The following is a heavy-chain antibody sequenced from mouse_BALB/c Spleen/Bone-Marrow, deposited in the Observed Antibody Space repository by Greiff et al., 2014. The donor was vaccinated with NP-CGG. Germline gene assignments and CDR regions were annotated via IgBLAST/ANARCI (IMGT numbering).Heavy chain of an antibody. CDR3: TREGAY. CDR2: INPSNGGI. CDR1: GYTFNSYY. J-gene: IGHJ3*01. Sequence: QVQLQQSGAELVKPGASVKLSCKASGYTFNSYYMYWVKQRPGQGLEWIGEINPSNGGINFNEKFKSKATLTVDKSSSTAYMQLSSRTSEDSAVYYCTREGAYWGQGTLVTVSA. V-gene: IGHV1S81*02.